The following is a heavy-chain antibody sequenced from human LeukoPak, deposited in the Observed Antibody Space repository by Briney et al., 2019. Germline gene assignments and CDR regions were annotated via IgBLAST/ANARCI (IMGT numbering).Heavy chain of an antibody. J-gene: IGHJ3*02. V-gene: IGHV4-39*01. D-gene: IGHD3-22*01. Sequence: SETLSLTCSVSGGSISSSSNYWGWIRLPPGKGLEWIVSIYYSGSTHYNPSLKSRVTMSVDTSKNQFSLKLSSVTAADTAVYFCARQQYFHDSSGLDAFDIWGQGTMVTLSS. CDR2: IYYSGST. CDR3: ARQQYFHDSSGLDAFDI. CDR1: GGSISSSSNY.